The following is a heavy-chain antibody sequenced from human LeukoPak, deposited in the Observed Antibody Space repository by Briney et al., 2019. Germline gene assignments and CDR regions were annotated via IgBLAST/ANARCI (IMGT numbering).Heavy chain of an antibody. V-gene: IGHV1-8*01. Sequence: ASVKVSCKASGYTFTSYDINWVRQATGQGLEWMGWMNPNSGNAGYAQKLQGRVTMTTDTSTSTAYMELRSLRSDDTAVYYCARDLVVVAANWFDPWGQGTLVTVSS. CDR1: GYTFTSYD. D-gene: IGHD2-15*01. J-gene: IGHJ5*02. CDR3: ARDLVVVAANWFDP. CDR2: MNPNSGNA.